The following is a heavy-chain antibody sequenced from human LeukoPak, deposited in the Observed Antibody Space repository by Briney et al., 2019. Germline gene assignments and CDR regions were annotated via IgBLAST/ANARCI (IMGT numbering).Heavy chain of an antibody. CDR2: ISGSGGST. J-gene: IGHJ4*02. Sequence: GGSLRLSCAASGFTFSSYGMSWVRQAPGKGLEWVSAISGSGGSTYYADSVKGRFTISRDNSKNTLYLQMNSLRAEDTAVYYCAKGPAVLRFLEWLSPSGYWGQGTLVTVSS. CDR1: GFTFSSYG. CDR3: AKGPAVLRFLEWLSPSGY. D-gene: IGHD3-3*01. V-gene: IGHV3-23*01.